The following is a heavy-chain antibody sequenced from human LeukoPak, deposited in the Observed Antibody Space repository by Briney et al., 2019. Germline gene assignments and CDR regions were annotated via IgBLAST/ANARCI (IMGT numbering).Heavy chain of an antibody. J-gene: IGHJ4*02. CDR2: ISISGENT. Sequence: GGSLRLSCAASGFTFSSYAMSWVRQAPGKGLEWVSAISISGENTYYADSVKGRFTISRDTSRNTLYLQMHSLRAEDTAVYYCARLTSTSSSRFSDYWGQGTLVTVSS. V-gene: IGHV3-23*01. CDR1: GFTFSSYA. CDR3: ARLTSTSSSRFSDY. D-gene: IGHD6-6*01.